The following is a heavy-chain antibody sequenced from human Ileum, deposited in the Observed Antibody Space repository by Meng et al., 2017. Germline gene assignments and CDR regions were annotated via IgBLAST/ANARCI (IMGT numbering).Heavy chain of an antibody. D-gene: IGHD6-19*01. Sequence: QGPVQGSGPGLMTPSGTLTLTCHGSCVWFISSWSWIRPPPGKGLEWIGHIYYSGNTNYHPSLKSRVTISGDTSKNQFSLKLVSVTAADTAVYFCARDRRDSSGWFYFDYWAQGTLVTVSS. J-gene: IGHJ4*02. CDR3: ARDRRDSSGWFYFDY. CDR2: IYYSGNT. CDR1: CVWFISS. V-gene: IGHV4-59*01.